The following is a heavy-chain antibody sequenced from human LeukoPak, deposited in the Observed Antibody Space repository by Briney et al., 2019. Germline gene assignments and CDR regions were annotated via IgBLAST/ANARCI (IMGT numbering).Heavy chain of an antibody. Sequence: SETLSLTCTVSGGSSSSGGYYWSWIRQHPGKGLEWIGYIYYSGSTYYNPSLKSRVTISVDTSKNQFSLKLSSVTAAATAVYYCSTVEQSTTKYGSGSYYRQPGNYYYYYGMDVWGKGTTVTVSS. CDR3: STVEQSTTKYGSGSYYRQPGNYYYYYGMDV. J-gene: IGHJ6*04. CDR1: GGSSSSGGYY. CDR2: IYYSGST. V-gene: IGHV4-31*03. D-gene: IGHD3-10*01.